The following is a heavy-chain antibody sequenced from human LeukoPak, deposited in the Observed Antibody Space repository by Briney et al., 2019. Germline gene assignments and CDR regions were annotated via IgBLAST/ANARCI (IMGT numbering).Heavy chain of an antibody. CDR2: IYHTGTT. J-gene: IGHJ4*02. CDR1: GGSISSGDYY. V-gene: IGHV4-30-2*01. D-gene: IGHD3-3*01. Sequence: LSLSCAFYGGSISSGDYYWNWIRQPPGKGMEWIGYIYHTGTTYYTPSLKSRVTISLDRSKNQFSLKLSSVTAADTAVYYCAGGFLGWLSFDYWGQGTLVTVSS. CDR3: AGGFLGWLSFDY.